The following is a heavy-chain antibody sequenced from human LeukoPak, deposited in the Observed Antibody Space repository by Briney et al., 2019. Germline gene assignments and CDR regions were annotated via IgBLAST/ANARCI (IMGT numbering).Heavy chain of an antibody. CDR3: AKDRRYYYDSSGYYHLDY. CDR1: GFTFSSYW. V-gene: IGHV3-7*03. D-gene: IGHD3-22*01. J-gene: IGHJ4*02. CDR2: IKQDGSEK. Sequence: GGSLRLSCAASGFTFSSYWMSWVRQAPGKGLEWVANIKQDGSEKYYVDSVKGRFTISRDNSKNTLYLQMNSLRAEDTAVYYCAKDRRYYYDSSGYYHLDYWGQGTLVTVSS.